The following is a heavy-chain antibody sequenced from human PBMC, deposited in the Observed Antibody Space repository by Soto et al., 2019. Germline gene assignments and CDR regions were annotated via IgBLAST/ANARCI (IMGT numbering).Heavy chain of an antibody. Sequence: QVPLVQSGAEVKKPGASVKVSFKASGYSFTNYVMHWVRQAPGQRLEWMGWLNGGNGNTKYSQKFQGRVTITSDTSASTAYMEMSSLSSEDKAVYYCARGYDWTLSAGTFDYWGQGTLVTVSS. CDR1: GYSFTNYV. V-gene: IGHV1-3*01. CDR2: LNGGNGNT. D-gene: IGHD1-20*01. CDR3: ARGYDWTLSAGTFDY. J-gene: IGHJ4*02.